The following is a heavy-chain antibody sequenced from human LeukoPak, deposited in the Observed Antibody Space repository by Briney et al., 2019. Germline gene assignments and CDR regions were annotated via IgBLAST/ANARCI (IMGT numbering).Heavy chain of an antibody. CDR3: ARDLMRLSTFGMDV. CDR1: GFTFSNYN. D-gene: IGHD2/OR15-2a*01. V-gene: IGHV3-69-1*01. CDR2: IISSSTI. Sequence: GGSLRLSCAASGFTFSNYNMNWVRQAPGKGLEWVSSIISSSTIYYADSVKGRFTISRDNAKDSLYLQMNSLRAEDTAVYYCARDLMRLSTFGMDVWGQGTTVTVSS. J-gene: IGHJ6*02.